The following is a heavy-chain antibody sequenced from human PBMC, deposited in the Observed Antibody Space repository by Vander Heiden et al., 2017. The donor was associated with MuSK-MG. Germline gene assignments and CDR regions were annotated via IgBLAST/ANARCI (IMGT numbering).Heavy chain of an antibody. CDR2: ITSTSSHR. CDR3: ARGSHVDLLHSNGCEP. D-gene: IGHD3-3*01. J-gene: IGHJ5*02. V-gene: IGHV3-21*01. CDR1: GFTFSSYS. Sequence: EVQLVESGGGLVEPGGSLRLSCAASGFTFSSYSMNWVRRAPGKGLEWVSSITSTSSHRYDVDSVKGRFTISRDNAQNTLYLQMKRLRAEDSAVYSWARGSHVDLLHSNGCEPWGQGTLCSVSS.